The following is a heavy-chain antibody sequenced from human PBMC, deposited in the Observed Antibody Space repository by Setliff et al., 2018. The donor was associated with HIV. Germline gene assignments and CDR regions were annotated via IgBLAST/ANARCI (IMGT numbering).Heavy chain of an antibody. CDR2: IYSTGST. CDR1: GASITSHY. CDR3: AKGAGFYGDYTFDY. V-gene: IGHV4-59*11. Sequence: SETLSLTCTVSGASITSHYWSWIRQSPGRELEWIGYIYSTGSTNYNPSLQSRVSISMDASTNKFSLKVTSVTSADTAVYYCAKGAGFYGDYTFDYWGQGNLVTVSS. J-gene: IGHJ4*02. D-gene: IGHD4-17*01.